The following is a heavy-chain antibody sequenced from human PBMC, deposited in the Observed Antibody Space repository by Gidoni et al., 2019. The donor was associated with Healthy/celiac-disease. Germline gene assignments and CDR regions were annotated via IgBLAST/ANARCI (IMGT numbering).Heavy chain of an antibody. D-gene: IGHD4-17*01. V-gene: IGHV3-21*01. Sequence: EVQLVESGGGLVKPGGSLRLSCAASGFTFSSYSMNWVRQAPGKGLEWVSSISSSSSYIYYADSVKGRFTISRDNAKNSLYLQMNSLRAEDTAVYYCARNYDYGDYVVAFDIWGQGTMVTVSS. J-gene: IGHJ3*02. CDR1: GFTFSSYS. CDR3: ARNYDYGDYVVAFDI. CDR2: ISSSSSYI.